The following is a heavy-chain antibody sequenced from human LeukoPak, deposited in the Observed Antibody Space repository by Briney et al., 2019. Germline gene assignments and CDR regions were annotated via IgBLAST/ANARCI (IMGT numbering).Heavy chain of an antibody. CDR3: ATYTHWVAGDV. CDR2: MNQDGSEK. V-gene: IGHV3-7*01. Sequence: GGSLRLSCTASGFTFSDSWMSWVRQAPGKGLEWVANMNQDGSEKDYVDSVKGRFTISRDNARNSLYLQMGSLRAEDTAVYYCATYTHWVAGDVWGQGTTVTVSS. J-gene: IGHJ6*02. CDR1: GFTFSDSW. D-gene: IGHD3-16*01.